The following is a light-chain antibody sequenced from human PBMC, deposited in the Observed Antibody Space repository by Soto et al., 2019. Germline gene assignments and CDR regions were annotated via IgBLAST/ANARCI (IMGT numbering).Light chain of an antibody. Sequence: DIQMTQSPSSLSASVGDRVTITCQASQDISNYLNWYQQKPGKAPKLLIYDASNLETGVPSRFSGSGSETDFTITISSLQPEDIATYYCQQYDNLPFGGGTKVEIK. V-gene: IGKV1-33*01. CDR3: QQYDNLP. CDR2: DAS. J-gene: IGKJ4*01. CDR1: QDISNY.